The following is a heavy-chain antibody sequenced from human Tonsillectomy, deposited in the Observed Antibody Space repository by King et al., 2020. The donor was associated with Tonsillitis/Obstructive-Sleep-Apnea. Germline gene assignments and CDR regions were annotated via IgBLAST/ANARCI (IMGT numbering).Heavy chain of an antibody. Sequence: ITLKESGPTLVKPAQTLTLTCTVSEFSLSTSGVGVGWTRQPPGKALEWLALIYWDDDKYYSPSLKSRLTSKHQVGLTMTNMDPVHTATYYSAHEEWQPPCHFDYWGQGSLVTVAS. CDR2: IYWDDDK. V-gene: IGHV2-5*02. J-gene: IGHJ4*02. CDR1: EFSLSTSGVG. CDR3: AHEEWQPPCHFDY. D-gene: IGHD1-26*01.